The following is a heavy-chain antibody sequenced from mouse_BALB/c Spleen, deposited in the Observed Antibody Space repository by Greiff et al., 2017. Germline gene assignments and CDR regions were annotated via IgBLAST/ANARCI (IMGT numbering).Heavy chain of an antibody. CDR2: IRLKSNNYAT. J-gene: IGHJ4*01. CDR3: TRAYGNSEAMDY. V-gene: IGHV6-6*02. CDR1: GFTFSNYW. D-gene: IGHD2-10*02. Sequence: EVKVEESGGGLVQPGGSMKLSCVASGFTFSNYWMNWVRQSPEKGLEWVAEIRLKSNNYATHYAESVKGRFTISRDDSKSSVYLQMNNLRAEDTGIYYCTRAYGNSEAMDYWGQGTSVTVSS.